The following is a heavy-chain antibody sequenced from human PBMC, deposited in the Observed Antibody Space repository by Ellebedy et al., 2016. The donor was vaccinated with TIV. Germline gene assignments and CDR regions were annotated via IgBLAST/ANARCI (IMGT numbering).Heavy chain of an antibody. CDR1: GFTFNIYA. V-gene: IGHV3-23*01. J-gene: IGHJ4*02. CDR3: AADRYCSGGNCYWVDY. Sequence: PGGSLRLSCAASGFTFNIYAMSWVRQAPGKGLEWVSLVDAGDNTHYADSVKGRFTISRDNSKNTLYLQVNSLRAEDTAVYYCAADRYCSGGNCYWVDYWGQGTLVTVSS. D-gene: IGHD2-15*01. CDR2: VDAGDNT.